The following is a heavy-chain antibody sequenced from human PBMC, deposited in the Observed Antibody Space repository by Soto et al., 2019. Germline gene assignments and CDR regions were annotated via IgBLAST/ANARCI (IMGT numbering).Heavy chain of an antibody. V-gene: IGHV3-23*01. J-gene: IGHJ6*02. D-gene: IGHD2-2*01. CDR1: GFNFNAYG. CDR3: AKKSCSTPGCPYGMDV. CDR2: ISFTGDSR. Sequence: GGSLRLSCAASGFNFNAYGMNWVRQAPGKGLEWVSIISFTGDSRYYADSVKDRFTISRDNSQNTLYLQMNSLRAEDTAVYYCAKKSCSTPGCPYGMDVWGHGTTVTVSS.